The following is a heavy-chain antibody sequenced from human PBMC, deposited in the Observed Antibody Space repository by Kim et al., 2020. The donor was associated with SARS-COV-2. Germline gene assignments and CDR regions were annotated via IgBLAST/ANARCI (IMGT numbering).Heavy chain of an antibody. V-gene: IGHV3-21*01. D-gene: IGHD6-13*01. CDR3: ADGSAAGFDY. CDR1: GFTFSSYS. Sequence: GGSLRLSCAASGFTFSSYSMNWVRQAPGKGLEWVSSISSSSSYLYYADSVKGRFTISRDNAKNSLYLQMNSLRAEDTAVYYCADGSAAGFDYWGQGTLVTVSS. J-gene: IGHJ4*02. CDR2: ISSSSSYL.